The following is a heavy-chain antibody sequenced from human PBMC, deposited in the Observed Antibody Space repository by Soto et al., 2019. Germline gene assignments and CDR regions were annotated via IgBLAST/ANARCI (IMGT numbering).Heavy chain of an antibody. V-gene: IGHV1-3*01. J-gene: IGHJ4*02. CDR1: GYTFTSYA. D-gene: IGHD3-9*01. CDR2: INAGNGNT. CDR3: ARDLTDYDILTGYYLPHDY. Sequence: ASVKVSCKASGYTFTSYAMHWVRQAPGQRLEWMGWINAGNGNTKYSQKFQGRVTITRDTSASTAYMELSSLRSEDTAVYYCARDLTDYDILTGYYLPHDYWGQGTLVTVS.